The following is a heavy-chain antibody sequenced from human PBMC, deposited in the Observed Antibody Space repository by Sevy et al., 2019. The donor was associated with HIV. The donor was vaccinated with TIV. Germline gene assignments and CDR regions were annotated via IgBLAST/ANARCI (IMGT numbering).Heavy chain of an antibody. J-gene: IGHJ5*01. D-gene: IGHD6-19*01. CDR1: GGSITSLY. CDR2: IYYNGHI. Sequence: SETLSLTCTVSGGSITSLYWHWIRQPPGKGLEWIAYIYYNGHINYNPSLKSRVTLSLDTFKNQFSLRLSSVTAADTAMYYWAGENAWGWGYSGGQGILVTVSS. V-gene: IGHV4-59*08. CDR3: AGENAWGWGYS.